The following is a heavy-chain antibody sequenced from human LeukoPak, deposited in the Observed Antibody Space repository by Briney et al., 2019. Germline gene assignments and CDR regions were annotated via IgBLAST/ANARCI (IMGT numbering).Heavy chain of an antibody. V-gene: IGHV4-39*01. J-gene: IGHJ1*01. CDR3: ARRRYYDGSGYLE. Sequence: SETLSLTCSVSGDSVSRSDSYWDWIRQPPGKGLEWIGTIYYSGRTYYSPSLKSRVTMSVDPSNTQFSLNLRSVTAADTAVYYCARRRYYDGSGYLEWGQGTLLSVSS. CDR1: GDSVSRSDSY. D-gene: IGHD3-22*01. CDR2: IYYSGRT.